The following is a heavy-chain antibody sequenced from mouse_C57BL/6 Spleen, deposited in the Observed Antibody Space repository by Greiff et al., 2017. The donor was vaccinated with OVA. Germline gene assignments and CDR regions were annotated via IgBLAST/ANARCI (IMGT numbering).Heavy chain of an antibody. V-gene: IGHV5-9*01. Sequence: EVKLMESGGGLVKPGGSLKLSCAASGFTFSSYTMSWVRQTPEKRLEWVATISGGGGNTYYPDSVKGRFTISRDNAKNTLYLQMSSLRSEDTALYYCARDYYGSSYVNAMDYWGQGTSVTVSS. D-gene: IGHD1-1*01. CDR3: ARDYYGSSYVNAMDY. J-gene: IGHJ4*01. CDR1: GFTFSSYT. CDR2: ISGGGGNT.